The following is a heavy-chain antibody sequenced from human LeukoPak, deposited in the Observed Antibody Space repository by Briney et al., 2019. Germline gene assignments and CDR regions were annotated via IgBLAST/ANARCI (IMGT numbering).Heavy chain of an antibody. V-gene: IGHV1-2*02. CDR1: GYTFTGYY. J-gene: IGHJ3*02. D-gene: IGHD3-3*01. Sequence: ASVKVSCKASGYTFTGYYIHWVRQAPGQGLEWMGWINPNSGDTNYAQKFQGRVTMTRDTSISTAYMELSRLRSDDTAVYYCAIDTIFGVVXSAXXIWGQGTMVT. CDR2: INPNSGDT. CDR3: AIDTIFGVVXSAXXI.